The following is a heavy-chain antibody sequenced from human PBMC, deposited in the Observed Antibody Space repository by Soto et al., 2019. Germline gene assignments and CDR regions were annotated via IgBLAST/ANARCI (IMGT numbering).Heavy chain of an antibody. CDR1: GFTCDDYA. D-gene: IGHD2-21*02. CDR2: ISWNSGGI. J-gene: IGHJ6*02. CDR3: AKGGDSGDGGPYYYYGMDV. V-gene: IGHV3-9*01. Sequence: VQLVESGGGLVQPGRSLRLSCAASGFTCDDYAMHWVRQARGKGLEWVSGISWNSGGIGYADSVKGRFTVSRDNAKNSLYRQMNSLRAEDTALYYCAKGGDSGDGGPYYYYGMDVWGQGTTVTVSS.